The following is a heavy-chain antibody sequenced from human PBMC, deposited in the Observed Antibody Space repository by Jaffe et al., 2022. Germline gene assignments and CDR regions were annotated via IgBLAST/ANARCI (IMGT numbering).Heavy chain of an antibody. CDR1: GFSLTSSGEG. J-gene: IGHJ3*02. CDR3: VHIHCTSLSCLADAFDI. D-gene: IGHD2-2*01. CDR2: IYWSDDK. Sequence: QTTLKESGPTLVEPTQTLTLTCTFSGFSLTSSGEGVGWFRQPPGKALEWLALIYWSDDKRYSPSLKTRLTLTKDTSKNQVVLTMTNMDPVDTAIYYCVHIHCTSLSCLADAFDIWGQGTMVTVSS. V-gene: IGHV2-5*01.